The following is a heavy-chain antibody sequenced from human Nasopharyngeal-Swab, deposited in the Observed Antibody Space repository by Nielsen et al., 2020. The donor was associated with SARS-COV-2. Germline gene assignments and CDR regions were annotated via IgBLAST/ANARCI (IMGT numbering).Heavy chain of an antibody. J-gene: IGHJ4*02. CDR1: GFPFSLYT. Sequence: GESLKISCAASGFPFSLYTINWVRQAPGKGLKWVSAISSTGDYIYYAASVKGRFTISRDNAKNSLYLQMNSLRAEDTAVYYCTRDTPAMFAYWGQGTLVTVSS. CDR2: ISSTGDYI. V-gene: IGHV3-21*01. CDR3: TRDTPAMFAY.